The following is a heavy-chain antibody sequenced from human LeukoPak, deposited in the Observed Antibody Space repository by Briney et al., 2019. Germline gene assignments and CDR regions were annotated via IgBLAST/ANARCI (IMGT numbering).Heavy chain of an antibody. V-gene: IGHV1-69*01. CDR1: GGTLSSYA. CDR3: ARDYYDSSGYYLDWFDP. Sequence: SVKVSCKASGGTLSSYAISWVRQAPGQGLEWVGGIIPIFGTANYAQKFQGRVTITADESTSTAYMELSSLRSEDTAVYYCARDYYDSSGYYLDWFDPWGQGTLVTVSS. J-gene: IGHJ5*02. D-gene: IGHD3-22*01. CDR2: IIPIFGTA.